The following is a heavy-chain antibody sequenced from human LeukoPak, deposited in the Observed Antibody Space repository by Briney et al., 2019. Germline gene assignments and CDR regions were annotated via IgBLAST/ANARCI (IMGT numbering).Heavy chain of an antibody. Sequence: GASVKVSCKASGYTFTGYYMHWVRQAPGQGLEWMGWINPNSGGTNYAQKFQGRVTMTRDTSISTAYMELSRLRSDDTAVYYCAREYSGYDQYYYYYYMDVWGRGTTVTVSS. V-gene: IGHV1-2*02. D-gene: IGHD5-12*01. J-gene: IGHJ6*03. CDR1: GYTFTGYY. CDR3: AREYSGYDQYYYYYYMDV. CDR2: INPNSGGT.